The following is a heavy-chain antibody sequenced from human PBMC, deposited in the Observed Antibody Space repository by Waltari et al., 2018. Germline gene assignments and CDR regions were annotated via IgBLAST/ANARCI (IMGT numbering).Heavy chain of an antibody. Sequence: QLQLQESGPGLVKPSETLSLTCTVSGCSISSSSYYWGWIRQPPGKGLEWIGSIYYSGSTYYNPSLKSRVTISVDTSKNQFSLKLSSVTAADTAVYYCARQEGGIIGYEDFDYWGQGTLVTVSS. CDR2: IYYSGST. J-gene: IGHJ4*02. CDR1: GCSISSSSYY. V-gene: IGHV4-39*07. CDR3: ARQEGGIIGYEDFDY. D-gene: IGHD3-16*01.